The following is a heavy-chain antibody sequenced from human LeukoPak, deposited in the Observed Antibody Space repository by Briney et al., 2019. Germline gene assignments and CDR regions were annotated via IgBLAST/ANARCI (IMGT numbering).Heavy chain of an antibody. CDR1: GKTLSELS. CDR3: AKGGSNPGRHNSAWGSMDV. D-gene: IGHD3-16*01. CDR2: FDPENGET. J-gene: IGHJ6*02. Sequence: GASVKVFCKVSGKTLSELSMHWVRQAPGKGLEWMGGFDPENGETIYAQKFQGRVTLTEDRSTDTTYMEMSSLRSEDTAVYYCAKGGSNPGRHNSAWGSMDVWGQGTTVTVSS. V-gene: IGHV1-24*01.